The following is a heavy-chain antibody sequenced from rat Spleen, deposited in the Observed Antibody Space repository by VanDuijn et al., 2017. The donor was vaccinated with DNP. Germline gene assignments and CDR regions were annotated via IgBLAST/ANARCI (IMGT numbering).Heavy chain of an antibody. CDR2: FRSGGKQ. Sequence: QVQLKETGPGLVQPTQTLSITCTVSGFSLTSYYMQWVRQTPGKGLEWMGFFRSGGKQENNSEYKTQLSISKDTSKNQVFLKMNSLKTEDTGVYYCARAPLLGSYIYGAMDAWGQGTSVTVSS. CDR1: GFSLTSYY. J-gene: IGHJ4*01. CDR3: ARAPLLGSYIYGAMDA. V-gene: IGHV2-65*01. D-gene: IGHD1-2*01.